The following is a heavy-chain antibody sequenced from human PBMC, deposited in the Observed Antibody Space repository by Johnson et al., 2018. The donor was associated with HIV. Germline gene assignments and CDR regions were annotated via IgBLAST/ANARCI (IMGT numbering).Heavy chain of an antibody. CDR3: VLQFLEWLSSDAFDI. Sequence: VHLVESGGGLVPPGGSLRLSCEVSGFTFTFYWMSWVRQSPGKGLEWVANIKKDGSEKYYADSVKGRFTISRDNSKNTLYLQMNSLRAEDTAVYYCVLQFLEWLSSDAFDIWGQGTMVTVSS. D-gene: IGHD3-3*01. J-gene: IGHJ3*02. CDR1: GFTFTFYW. CDR2: IKKDGSEK. V-gene: IGHV3-7*05.